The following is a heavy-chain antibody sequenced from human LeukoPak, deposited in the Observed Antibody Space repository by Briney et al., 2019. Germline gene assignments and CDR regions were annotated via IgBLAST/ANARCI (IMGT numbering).Heavy chain of an antibody. D-gene: IGHD2-15*01. CDR2: IKQDGSEK. J-gene: IGHJ4*02. CDR1: GFTFSSYW. V-gene: IGHV3-7*01. CDR3: ARDPDCSGGSCFDY. Sequence: GGSLRLSCAASGFTFSSYWMSWVRQAPGKGPEWVANIKQDGSEKYYVDSVKGRFTISRDNAKNSLYLQMNSLRAEDTAVYYCARDPDCSGGSCFDYWGQGTLVTVSS.